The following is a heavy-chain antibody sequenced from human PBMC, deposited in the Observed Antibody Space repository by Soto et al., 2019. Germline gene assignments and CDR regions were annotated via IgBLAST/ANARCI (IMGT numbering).Heavy chain of an antibody. CDR3: ARDRSYAMEV. J-gene: IGHJ6*02. CDR1: GFSIRDYW. Sequence: GGSLRLSCEASGFSIRDYWMHWVRQAPGEGLVWVSCINGDASSTAYADSVKGRFTISRDDAKNTVYLQMTSLRAEDTAVYFCARDRSYAMEVWGQGTRVTVSS. CDR2: INGDASST. V-gene: IGHV3-74*01.